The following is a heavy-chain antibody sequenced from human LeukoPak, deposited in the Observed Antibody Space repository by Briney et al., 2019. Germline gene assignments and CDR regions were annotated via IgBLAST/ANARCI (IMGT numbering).Heavy chain of an antibody. CDR3: ARDLYGGIDY. CDR2: ISYDGSNK. V-gene: IGHV3-30-3*01. CDR1: GFTFSSNA. J-gene: IGHJ4*02. D-gene: IGHD4-23*01. Sequence: GGSLRLSCAASGFTFSSNAMHWVRQAPGKGLEWVAVISYDGSNKYYADSVKGRFTISRDSSKNTLYLQMNSLRAEDTAVYYCARDLYGGIDYWGQGTLVTVSS.